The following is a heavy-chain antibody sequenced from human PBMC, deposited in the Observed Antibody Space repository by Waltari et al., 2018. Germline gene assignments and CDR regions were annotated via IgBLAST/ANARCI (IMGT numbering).Heavy chain of an antibody. CDR1: GRTFSSSG. J-gene: IGHJ6*02. Sequence: QVQLVQSGAEVKKPGSSVKVSCKASGRTFSSSGISWVRRAPGQGLEWMGGNIPAFGIAKVSQTFQGRVTITADEATSTAYMELTSLRSEETAVYYCARGEGRDYYYYYGMEVWGQGTPVTVSS. D-gene: IGHD1-26*01. CDR3: ARGEGRDYYYYYGMEV. CDR2: NIPAFGIA. V-gene: IGHV1-69*01.